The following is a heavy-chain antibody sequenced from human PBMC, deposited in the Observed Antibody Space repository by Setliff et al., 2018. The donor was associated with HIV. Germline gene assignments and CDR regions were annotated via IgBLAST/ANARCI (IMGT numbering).Heavy chain of an antibody. V-gene: IGHV4-4*08. D-gene: IGHD2-8*01. CDR3: ATDQRYCTNAICPEALDV. CDR1: GGSISSYY. J-gene: IGHJ6*04. CDR2: IYTSGST. Sequence: PSETLSLTCTVSGGSISSYYWSWIRQPPGKGLEWIGYIYTSGSTNYNPSLKRRVTISVDTSKHQFSLKLSSVTAADTAVYYCATDQRYCTNAICPEALDVWGKGTTVTVSS.